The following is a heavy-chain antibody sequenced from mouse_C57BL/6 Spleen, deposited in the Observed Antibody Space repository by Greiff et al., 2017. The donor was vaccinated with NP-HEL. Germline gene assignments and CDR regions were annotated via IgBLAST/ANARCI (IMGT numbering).Heavy chain of an antibody. CDR2: IYPGSGST. CDR1: GYTFTSYW. V-gene: IGHV1-55*01. D-gene: IGHD2-2*01. Sequence: QVHVKQPGAELVKPGASVKMSCKASGYTFTSYWITWVKQRPGQGLEWIGDIYPGSGSTNYNEKFKSKATLTVDTSSSTAYMQLSSLTSEDSAVYYCARGAPIYYGYDGYAMDYWGQGTSVTVSS. J-gene: IGHJ4*01. CDR3: ARGAPIYYGYDGYAMDY.